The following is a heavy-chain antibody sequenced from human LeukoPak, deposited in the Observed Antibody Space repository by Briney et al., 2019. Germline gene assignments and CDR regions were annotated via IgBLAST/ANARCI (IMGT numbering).Heavy chain of an antibody. V-gene: IGHV1-2*02. J-gene: IGHJ4*02. Sequence: GASVKVSCKASGYTFTDYYMNWVRQAPGQGLEWMGWIHPNSGGTNYAQKFQGRVTMTRDTSISTAYMELSRLTSDDTAVYYCGRKSAARKTSEFDYWGQGTLVTVPS. CDR3: GRKSAARKTSEFDY. D-gene: IGHD6-6*01. CDR2: IHPNSGGT. CDR1: GYTFTDYY.